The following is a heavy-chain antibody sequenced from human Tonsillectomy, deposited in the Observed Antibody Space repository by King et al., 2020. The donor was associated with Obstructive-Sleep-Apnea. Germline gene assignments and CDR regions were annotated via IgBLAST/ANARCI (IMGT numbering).Heavy chain of an antibody. CDR2: IFYTGST. D-gene: IGHD1-26*01. V-gene: IGHV4-31*03. CDR1: GGSISFGGHY. Sequence: VQLQESGPGLVKPSQTLSLTCTVSGGSISFGGHYWSWIRQHPGKGLEWIGYIFYTGSTSYNPSLKSRVTISVDMSKNQFSLKLSSVTAADTAVYYCARDYSGSEGYGDYWGQGTLVTVSS. J-gene: IGHJ4*02. CDR3: ARDYSGSEGYGDY.